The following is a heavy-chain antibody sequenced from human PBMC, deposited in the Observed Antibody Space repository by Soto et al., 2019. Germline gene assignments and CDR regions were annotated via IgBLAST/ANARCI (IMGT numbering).Heavy chain of an antibody. D-gene: IGHD1-26*01. CDR1: GFVFTTYG. CDR3: VRDPVALRNRVRVGYFNL. CDR2: IWHDGSGT. J-gene: IGHJ2*01. V-gene: IGHV3-33*01. Sequence: QVKLVESGGAVVQPGRSLRLSCGASGFVFTTYGMHWVRQAPGKGLEWVGVIWHDGSGTYYADALKGRFTISRDNSKNDLFIQMESLTVEDTAVYYCVRDPVALRNRVRVGYFNLWGRGTQVTVSS.